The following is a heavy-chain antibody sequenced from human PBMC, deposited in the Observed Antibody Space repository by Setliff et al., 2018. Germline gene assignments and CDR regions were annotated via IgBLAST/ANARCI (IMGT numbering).Heavy chain of an antibody. V-gene: IGHV1-69*05. CDR1: GGFSTHA. D-gene: IGHD6-19*01. CDR2: IIPILGTT. J-gene: IGHJ4*01. CDR3: ASALIRRVAVAGKSQFDY. Sequence: SVKVSCKASGGFSTHAISWVRQVPGQGLEWMGGIIPILGTTDYAQNFQGRVAITTDESTSSAYLEMSNLRSEDTAVYYCASALIRRVAVAGKSQFDYWGQGTLVTVSS.